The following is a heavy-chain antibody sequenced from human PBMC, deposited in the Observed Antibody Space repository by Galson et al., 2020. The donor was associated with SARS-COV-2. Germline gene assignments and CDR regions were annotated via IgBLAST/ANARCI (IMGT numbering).Heavy chain of an antibody. Sequence: GGSLRLSCIASEFNFSSYWMHWVRQGPGKGLVWVSRINSEGNSTNYADSVRGRFTISRDNAKNTLYLQMNSLRAEDTAVYFCTRHSSFDIWGQGTMVTVSS. CDR3: TRHSSFDI. J-gene: IGHJ3*02. V-gene: IGHV3-74*01. CDR2: INSEGNST. CDR1: EFNFSSYW. D-gene: IGHD1-26*01.